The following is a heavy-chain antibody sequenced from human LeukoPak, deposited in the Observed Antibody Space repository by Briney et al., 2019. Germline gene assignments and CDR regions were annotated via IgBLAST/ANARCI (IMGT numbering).Heavy chain of an antibody. D-gene: IGHD3-16*01. J-gene: IGHJ4*02. CDR1: GGSVSSGDYY. V-gene: IGHV4-61*08. CDR2: IYYSGST. Sequence: SETLSLTCTVSGGSVSSGDYYWSWIRQPPGKGLEWIGFIYYSGSTNYNPSLKSRVTISVDTSKNQFSLKLSSVTAADTAVYYCARGRRKPKPRLGSPYFDYWGQGTLVTVSS. CDR3: ARGRRKPKPRLGSPYFDY.